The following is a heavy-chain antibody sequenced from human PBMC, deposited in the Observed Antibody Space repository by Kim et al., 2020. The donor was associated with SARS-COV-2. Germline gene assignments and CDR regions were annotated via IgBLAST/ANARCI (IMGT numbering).Heavy chain of an antibody. V-gene: IGHV1-46*01. CDR1: GYTFTSYY. CDR3: ARVMEVEDTAIETFDY. CDR2: INPSGGST. J-gene: IGHJ4*02. D-gene: IGHD5-18*01. Sequence: ASVKVSCKASGYTFTSYYMHWVRQAPGQGLEWMGIINPSGGSTSYAQKFQGRVTMTRDTSTSTVYMELSSLRSEDTAVYYCARVMEVEDTAIETFDYWGQGTLVTVSS.